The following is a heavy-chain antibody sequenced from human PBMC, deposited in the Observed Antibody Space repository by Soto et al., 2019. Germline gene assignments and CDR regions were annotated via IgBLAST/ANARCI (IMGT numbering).Heavy chain of an antibody. D-gene: IGHD6-19*01. J-gene: IGHJ6*02. Sequence: EGQLVESGGNLVRPGGSLRLSCEASGFVFSTYSMNWVRQAPGKGLEWISYISSTSGTIYYAASVKGRFTIFRDNAKNSLFLQMNGLRDDDTAVYYCANQKIRFSVAGTLYGLGVWGQGTTVTVSS. CDR3: ANQKIRFSVAGTLYGLGV. CDR1: GFVFSTYS. CDR2: ISSTSGTI. V-gene: IGHV3-48*02.